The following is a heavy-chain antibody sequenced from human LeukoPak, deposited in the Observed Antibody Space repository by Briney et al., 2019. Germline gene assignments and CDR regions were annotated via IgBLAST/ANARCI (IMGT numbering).Heavy chain of an antibody. CDR1: GFTFSSYW. D-gene: IGHD3-22*01. CDR3: ARGERITMIVVVIPHVDY. Sequence: TGGSLRLSCAASGFTFSSYWMSWVRQAPGKGLEWVAVISYDGSNKYYADSVKGRFTISRDNSKNTLYLQMNSLRAEDTAVYYCARGERITMIVVVIPHVDYWGQGTLVTVSS. CDR2: ISYDGSNK. V-gene: IGHV3-30-3*01. J-gene: IGHJ4*02.